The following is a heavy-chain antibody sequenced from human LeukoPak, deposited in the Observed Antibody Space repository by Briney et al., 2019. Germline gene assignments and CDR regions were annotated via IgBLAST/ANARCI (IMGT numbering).Heavy chain of an antibody. D-gene: IGHD4-17*01. V-gene: IGHV3-23*01. CDR2: ISGSGGTT. CDR3: AKVATVTTYALADY. CDR1: GFTFSSYG. Sequence: GGTLRLSCAASGFTFSSYGMSWVRQAPGKGLEWVSAISGSGGTTYYADSVKGRFTISRDNSKNTLYLQMNSLRAEDTAIYYCAKVATVTTYALADYWGQGTLVTVSS. J-gene: IGHJ4*02.